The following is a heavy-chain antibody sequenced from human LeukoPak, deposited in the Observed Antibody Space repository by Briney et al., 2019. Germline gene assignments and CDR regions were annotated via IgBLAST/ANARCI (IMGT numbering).Heavy chain of an antibody. CDR3: ARDNCSSTSCSGGDYYYYYMDV. Sequence: GGSLRLSSAASGFTFSSYSMNWVRQAPGKGLEWVSSISSSSSYIYYADSVKGRFTISRDNAKNSLYLQMNSLRAEDTAVYYCARDNCSSTSCSGGDYYYYYMDVWGKGTTVTVSS. V-gene: IGHV3-21*01. J-gene: IGHJ6*03. D-gene: IGHD2-2*01. CDR2: ISSSSSYI. CDR1: GFTFSSYS.